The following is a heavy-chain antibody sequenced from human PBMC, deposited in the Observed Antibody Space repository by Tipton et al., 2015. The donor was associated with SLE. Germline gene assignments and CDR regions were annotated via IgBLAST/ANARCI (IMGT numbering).Heavy chain of an antibody. D-gene: IGHD4-11*01. V-gene: IGHV4-4*09. CDR3: ARERYTKGAFDI. CDR2: IYTSGST. J-gene: IGHJ3*02. Sequence: TLSLTCTVSGGSISSYYWSWIRQPPGKGLEWIGYIYTSGSTNYNPSLKSRVTISVDTSKNQFSLKLSSVTAADTAVYYCARERYTKGAFDIWGQGTMVTVSS. CDR1: GGSISSYY.